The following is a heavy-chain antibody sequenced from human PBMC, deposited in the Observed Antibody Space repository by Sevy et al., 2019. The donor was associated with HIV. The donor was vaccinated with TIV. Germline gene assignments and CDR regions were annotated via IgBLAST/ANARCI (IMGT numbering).Heavy chain of an antibody. V-gene: IGHV4-59*01. J-gene: IGHJ5*02. CDR1: GGSGGSISDYY. D-gene: IGHD2-15*01. Sequence: SETLSLTCSVSGGSGGSISDYYWSWIRQPPGKGLEWIGYINYSRSTEFNPSLKSRVTISVDTSKNQFSLKLTSVTAADTAVYYCARGGTSLFAPWGQGTLVTVSS. CDR2: INYSRST. CDR3: ARGGTSLFAP.